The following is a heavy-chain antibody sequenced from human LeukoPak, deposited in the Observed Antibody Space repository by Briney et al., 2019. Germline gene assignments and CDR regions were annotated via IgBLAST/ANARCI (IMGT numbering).Heavy chain of an antibody. CDR3: ANSRGYGSGNL. CDR1: GFTFSSYA. J-gene: IGHJ4*02. V-gene: IGHV3-23*01. Sequence: PGGSLRLSCAASGFTFSSYAMSWVRQAPGKGLEWISAISGSSDRTYYTDSVEGRFTISRDNSKNTLYLQMNSLRAEDTAVYFCANSRGYGSGNLWGQGTLVTVSS. CDR2: ISGSSDRT. D-gene: IGHD3-10*01.